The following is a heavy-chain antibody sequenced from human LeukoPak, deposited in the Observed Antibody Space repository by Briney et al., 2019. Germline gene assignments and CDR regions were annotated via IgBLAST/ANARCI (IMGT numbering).Heavy chain of an antibody. CDR1: GFTFSNYW. D-gene: IGHD6-19*01. J-gene: IGHJ4*02. V-gene: IGHV3-7*03. CDR2: IKVDGSEK. Sequence: GGSLRLSCAASGFTFSNYWMSWVRQAPGKGLEWVANIKVDGSEKYYVDSVKGRFTISRDKAKNSVYLQMNGLRAEDTAVYYCAKDHNSGWSSDSWGQGTLVTVSS. CDR3: AKDHNSGWSSDS.